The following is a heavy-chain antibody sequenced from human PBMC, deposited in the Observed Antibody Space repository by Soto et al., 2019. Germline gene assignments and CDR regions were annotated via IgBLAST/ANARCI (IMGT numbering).Heavy chain of an antibody. D-gene: IGHD2-15*01. Sequence: QVQLVQSGAEVKKPGSSVKVSCKASGGTFSSYAISWVRQAPRQGLEWMGGIIPIFGTANYAQKFQGRVTITTDKSTSTAYMELSSLRSEDTAVYYCARVGNGLGYCSGGSCYDYGDYYFYYGMDVWGQGTTVTVSS. V-gene: IGHV1-69*06. CDR1: GGTFSSYA. CDR3: ARVGNGLGYCSGGSCYDYGDYYFYYGMDV. J-gene: IGHJ6*02. CDR2: IIPIFGTA.